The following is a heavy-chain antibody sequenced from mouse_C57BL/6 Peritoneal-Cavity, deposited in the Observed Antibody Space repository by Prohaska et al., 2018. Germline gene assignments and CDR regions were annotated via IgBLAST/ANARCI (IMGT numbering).Heavy chain of an antibody. Sequence: EVQLLETGGGLVQPGGSLGLSCEGSGFTFSGFCMSCVRQTPRKTLAWIGDIKSDGSAINYAPSIKDRFTIFRDNDKSTLYLQMSNVRSEDTATYFCMRYGNYWYFDVWGTGTTVTVSS. J-gene: IGHJ1*03. V-gene: IGHV11-2*01. CDR1: GFTFSGFC. CDR2: IKSDGSAI. D-gene: IGHD2-1*01. CDR3: MRYGNYWYFDV.